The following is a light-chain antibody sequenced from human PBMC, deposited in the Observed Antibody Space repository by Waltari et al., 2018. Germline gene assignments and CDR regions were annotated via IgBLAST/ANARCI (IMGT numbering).Light chain of an antibody. V-gene: IGKV1-NL1*01. CDR2: AAS. J-gene: IGKJ5*01. CDR1: QGLINS. CDR3: QQYYSTLTT. Sequence: DIQMAQSPSSLSASVGDRVTITCRASQGLINSLAWYQQKPGKAPKLLLYAASRLESGVPARCSGSGSGTDYTLTISSLQPEDFATYYCQQYYSTLTTFGQGTRLEIK.